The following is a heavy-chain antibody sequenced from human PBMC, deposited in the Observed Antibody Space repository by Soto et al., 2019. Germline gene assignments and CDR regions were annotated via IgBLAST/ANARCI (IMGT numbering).Heavy chain of an antibody. CDR2: LRDDADDA. V-gene: IGHV3-33*01. J-gene: IGHJ5*02. CDR3: ARPYSSNSNWFDP. D-gene: IGHD6-13*01. CDR1: GFTLSNYG. Sequence: GGSLRLSCAASGFTLSNYGMHWVRQAPGKGLEWVAVLRDDADDAYYVDSVKGRFTISRDNSKNTLYPQMNYLRAEDTAVYYCARPYSSNSNWFDPWGQGTLVTVSS.